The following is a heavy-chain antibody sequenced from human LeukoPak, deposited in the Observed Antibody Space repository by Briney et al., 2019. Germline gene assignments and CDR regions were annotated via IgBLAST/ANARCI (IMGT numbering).Heavy chain of an antibody. D-gene: IGHD3-22*01. J-gene: IGHJ3*02. V-gene: IGHV1-8*01. CDR1: GYTFTNYD. CDR3: ARVTYYYDSSGPAAFDI. CDR2: MNPKSGNT. Sequence: ASVKVSCKASGYTFTNYDINWVRQATGQGLEWMGWMNPKSGNTGYAQKFQGRVTMTTDTSTSTAYMELRSLRSDDTAVYYCARVTYYYDSSGPAAFDIWGQGTMVTVSS.